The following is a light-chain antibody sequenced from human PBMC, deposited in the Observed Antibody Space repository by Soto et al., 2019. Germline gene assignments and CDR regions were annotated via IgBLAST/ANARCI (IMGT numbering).Light chain of an antibody. V-gene: IGKV3-11*01. CDR1: QSVSNC. CDR3: QQSSNWPPIT. J-gene: IGKJ5*01. CDR2: DVS. Sequence: EIVLTQSPATLSLSPGERATLSCRASQSVSNCLAWYQQKPGQAPRLLIYDVSRRAPGIPARFSGSRSGTDFTLTISSLEPEDFAVYYCQQSSNWPPITFGQGTRLEIK.